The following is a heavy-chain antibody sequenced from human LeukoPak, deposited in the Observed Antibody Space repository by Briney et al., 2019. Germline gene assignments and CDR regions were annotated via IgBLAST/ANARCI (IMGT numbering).Heavy chain of an antibody. Sequence: PGGSLRLSCAASAFSFSNYNMNWVRQAPGKGLEWVSYISFSSATIHYADSVKGRFTISRDNAKNSLYLQLNSLRAEDTALYYCARDTHYYGSGSPAFDLWGRGTMVTVSS. D-gene: IGHD3-10*01. CDR2: ISFSSATI. V-gene: IGHV3-48*01. CDR3: ARDTHYYGSGSPAFDL. J-gene: IGHJ3*01. CDR1: AFSFSNYN.